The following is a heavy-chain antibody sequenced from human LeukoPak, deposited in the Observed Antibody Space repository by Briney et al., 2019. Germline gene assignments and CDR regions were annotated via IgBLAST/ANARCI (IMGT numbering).Heavy chain of an antibody. Sequence: SETLSLTCTVSGYPITTSYYCTWVRQSPEKGLELIGSAHHTAGTYYNPSLKSRVTISLETSMNHFSLKLNCVTAADTAVYYCARDEPGGLHYWGQGNLVTVSS. V-gene: IGHV4-38-2*02. CDR1: GYPITTSYY. J-gene: IGHJ4*02. D-gene: IGHD1-14*01. CDR3: ARDEPGGLHY. CDR2: AHHTAGT.